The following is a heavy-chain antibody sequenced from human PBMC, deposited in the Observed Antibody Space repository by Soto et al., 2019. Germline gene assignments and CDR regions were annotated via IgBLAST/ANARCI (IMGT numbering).Heavy chain of an antibody. Sequence: GASVKVSCKTSGSSFRTLTIYWVRQVPGQRFESLGWIDCGNGDTQYSEKFEDRVTFTMDVSASTGYLEMRSLGSEDSATYFCAGGRQVTGFPSYGIHNWGPGTTVTVSS. J-gene: IGHJ6*02. CDR3: AGGRQVTGFPSYGIHN. D-gene: IGHD1-1*01. CDR2: IDCGNGDT. CDR1: GSSFRTLT. V-gene: IGHV1-3*01.